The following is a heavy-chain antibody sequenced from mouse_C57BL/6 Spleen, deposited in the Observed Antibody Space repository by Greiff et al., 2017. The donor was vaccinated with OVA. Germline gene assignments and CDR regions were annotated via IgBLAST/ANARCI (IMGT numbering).Heavy chain of an antibody. D-gene: IGHD4-1*01. Sequence: QVQLQQSGAELVKPGASVKISCKASGYAFSSYWMNWVKQRPGKGLEWIGQIYPGDGDTNYNGKFKGKATLTADKSSSTAYMQLSSLTSEDSAVYFCARRWDEGYFDYWGQGTTLTVSS. CDR1: GYAFSSYW. V-gene: IGHV1-80*01. CDR3: ARRWDEGYFDY. CDR2: IYPGDGDT. J-gene: IGHJ2*01.